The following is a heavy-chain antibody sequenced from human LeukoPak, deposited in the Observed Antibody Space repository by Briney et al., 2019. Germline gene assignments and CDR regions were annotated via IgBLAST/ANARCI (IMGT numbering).Heavy chain of an antibody. D-gene: IGHD6-19*01. J-gene: IGHJ4*02. CDR1: GYTFTNYG. CDR2: ISAYNSYT. CDR3: ARDLKRGYSSGRYSWGTGSSNDY. Sequence: ASVKVSCKASGYTFTNYGISWVRQAPGQGLEWMGWISAYNSYTNYAQKLQGRVTMTTDTSTSTAYMELRSLRSDDTAVYYCARDLKRGYSSGRYSWGTGSSNDYWGQGTLVTVSS. V-gene: IGHV1-18*01.